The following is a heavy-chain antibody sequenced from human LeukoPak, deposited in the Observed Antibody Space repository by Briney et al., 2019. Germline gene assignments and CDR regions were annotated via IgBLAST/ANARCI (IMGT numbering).Heavy chain of an antibody. Sequence: PGGSLRLSCAASGFTFSRYWMNWVRQAPGKGLEWVANIREDGSEKYYVDSAKGRFTISRDNTKNLLYLEMSSLRAEDTAVYYCGVVYWGQGTLVTVSS. V-gene: IGHV3-7*01. CDR1: GFTFSRYW. CDR2: IREDGSEK. J-gene: IGHJ4*02. CDR3: GVVY.